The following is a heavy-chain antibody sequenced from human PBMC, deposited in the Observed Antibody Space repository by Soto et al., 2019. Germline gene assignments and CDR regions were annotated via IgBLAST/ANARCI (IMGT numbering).Heavy chain of an antibody. CDR2: TNWNGGRI. D-gene: IGHD2-15*01. V-gene: IGHV3-20*04. Sequence: EVQLVDSGGGVVRPGGSLRLSCAASGFTFDDYGMNWVRQGPGKGLEWVSGTNWNGGRIDYADSVKGRFTISRDNARNSLYPQMNSLRVEDTALYYCARSRAGSSFPPFVDWGQGALVTVSS. CDR3: ARSRAGSSFPPFVD. CDR1: GFTFDDYG. J-gene: IGHJ4*02.